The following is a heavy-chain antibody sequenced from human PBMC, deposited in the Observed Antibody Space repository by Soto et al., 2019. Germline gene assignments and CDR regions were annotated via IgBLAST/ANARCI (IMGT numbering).Heavy chain of an antibody. CDR1: GYTFTSYA. D-gene: IGHD2-2*01. CDR3: ARDLRIVVVPAFPRSEYHCDGLDV. Sequence: ASVKVSCKASGYTFTSYAMHWVRQAPGQRLEWMGWINAGNGNTKYSQKFQGRVTITRDTSASTAYMELSSLRSEDTVVYYCARDLRIVVVPAFPRSEYHCDGLDVWSRRTTVIVS. V-gene: IGHV1-3*01. J-gene: IGHJ6*02. CDR2: INAGNGNT.